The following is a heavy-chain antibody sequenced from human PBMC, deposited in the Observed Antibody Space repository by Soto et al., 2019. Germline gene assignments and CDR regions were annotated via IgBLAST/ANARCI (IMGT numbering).Heavy chain of an antibody. D-gene: IGHD2-15*01. V-gene: IGHV1-18*01. J-gene: IGHJ6*02. Sequence: QVHLVQSGAEVKKPGASVKVSCKGSGYIFTTYGITWVRQAPGQGLEWMGWISAHNGNTNYAQKLQGRVTVTRDTSTSTAYMELSSLRSDDTAVYYCASHFTGVLVLGASPPGGDNYGWDVWGQGTTVTVSS. CDR2: ISAHNGNT. CDR3: ASHFTGVLVLGASPPGGDNYGWDV. CDR1: GYIFTTYG.